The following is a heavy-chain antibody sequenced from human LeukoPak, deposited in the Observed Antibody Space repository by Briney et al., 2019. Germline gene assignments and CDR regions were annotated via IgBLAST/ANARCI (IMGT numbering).Heavy chain of an antibody. V-gene: IGHV4-39*01. Sequence: PSETLSLTCTVSGDSVNNNHYYWAWIRQPPGKGLEWIGSIYYSGTTYYNPSLGSRVTMSVDTSENQLSLKLTSVSAADTALYYCARNSPFYWNFDLGGRGTLVSVSS. CDR1: GDSVNNNHYY. J-gene: IGHJ2*01. CDR3: ARNSPFYWNFDL. D-gene: IGHD2/OR15-2a*01. CDR2: IYYSGTT.